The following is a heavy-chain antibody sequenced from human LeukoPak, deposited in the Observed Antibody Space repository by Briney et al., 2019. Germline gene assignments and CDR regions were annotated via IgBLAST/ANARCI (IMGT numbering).Heavy chain of an antibody. Sequence: GGSLRLSCTASGFTFSGYWMTWVRQAPGKGLEWVANIKQDGSETYYVDSVKGRFTISRDNARNSLYLQMNSLRAEDTAVYYCARGKGVDYWGQGILVTVSS. CDR3: ARGKGVDY. CDR1: GFTFSGYW. V-gene: IGHV3-7*01. J-gene: IGHJ4*02. CDR2: IKQDGSET.